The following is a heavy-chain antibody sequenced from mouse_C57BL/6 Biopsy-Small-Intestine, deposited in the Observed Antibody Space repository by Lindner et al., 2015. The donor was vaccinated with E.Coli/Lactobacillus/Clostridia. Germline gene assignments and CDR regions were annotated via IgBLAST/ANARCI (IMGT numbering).Heavy chain of an antibody. V-gene: IGHV1-4*01. J-gene: IGHJ4*01. CDR1: GYAFTSNG. CDR3: ARGPGPRIIVVPAALDP. CDR2: ISPYSGNT. Sequence: SVKVSCKASGYAFTSNGINWVRQAPGRGLEWMGWISPYSGNTNYAQNFQGRVTMTTDTATTTAYMELRRLRSDDTAIYYCARGPGPRIIVVPAALDPWGQGTLVTVSS. D-gene: IGHD1-1*01.